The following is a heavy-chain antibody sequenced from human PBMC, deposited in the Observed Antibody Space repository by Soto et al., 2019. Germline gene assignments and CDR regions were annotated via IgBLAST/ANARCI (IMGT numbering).Heavy chain of an antibody. CDR2: INHSGST. J-gene: IGHJ6*02. D-gene: IGHD3-3*01. Sequence: SETLSLTCAVYGGFYSGYYWSWIRQPAGKGLELLGEINHSGSTNYNPSLKSRFTISVDTSKNQLSLKLRSVTAADTAVYYCARIPYYDFWNGSFMAVWGQGTTDTVSS. CDR3: ARIPYYDFWNGSFMAV. V-gene: IGHV4-34*01. CDR1: GGFYSGYY.